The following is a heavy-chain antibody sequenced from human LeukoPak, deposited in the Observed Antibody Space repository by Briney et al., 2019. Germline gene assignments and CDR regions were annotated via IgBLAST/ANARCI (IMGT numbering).Heavy chain of an antibody. CDR1: GFTFSSYG. CDR3: AKEGQWLDLDY. D-gene: IGHD6-19*01. V-gene: IGHV3-30*18. J-gene: IGHJ4*02. CDR2: ISYDGSNK. Sequence: GSLRLSCAASGFTFSSYGMHWVRQAPGKGLEWVAVISYDGSNKYYADSVKGRFTISRDNSKNTLYLQMNSLRAEDTAVYYCAKEGQWLDLDYWGQGTLVTVSS.